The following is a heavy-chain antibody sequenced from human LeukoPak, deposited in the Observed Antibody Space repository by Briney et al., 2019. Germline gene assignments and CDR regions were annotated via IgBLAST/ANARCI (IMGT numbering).Heavy chain of an antibody. V-gene: IGHV4-39*07. D-gene: IGHD2-15*01. Sequence: SETPSLTCTVSGGSISSSSYYWGWIRQPPGKGLEWIGSIYYSGSTYYNPSLKSRVTISVDTSKNQFSLKLSSVTAADTAVYYCARDPVYCSGGSCYSGIDYWGQGTLVAVSS. J-gene: IGHJ4*02. CDR2: IYYSGST. CDR3: ARDPVYCSGGSCYSGIDY. CDR1: GGSISSSSYY.